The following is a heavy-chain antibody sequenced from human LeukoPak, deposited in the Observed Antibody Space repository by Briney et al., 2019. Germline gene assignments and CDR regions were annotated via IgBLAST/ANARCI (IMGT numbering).Heavy chain of an antibody. J-gene: IGHJ4*02. V-gene: IGHV1-46*01. CDR2: INPSGGST. D-gene: IGHD3-10*01. Sequence: ASVKVSCKASGYTFTSYGISWVRQAPGQGLEWMGIINPSGGSTSYAQKFQGRVTMTRDMSTSTVYMELSSLRSEDTAVYYCARDLGNYYGSGSTWGQGTLVTVSS. CDR1: GYTFTSYG. CDR3: ARDLGNYYGSGST.